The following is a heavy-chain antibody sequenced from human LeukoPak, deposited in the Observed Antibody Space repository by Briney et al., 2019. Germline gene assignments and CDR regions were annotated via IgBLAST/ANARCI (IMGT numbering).Heavy chain of an antibody. J-gene: IGHJ2*01. Sequence: PSETLSLTCTVSRGSISNYYWSWIRQPAGKGLEWIVRIYSSGSTNYNPSLKSRVTMSLDTSMNQFSLKLSSVTAANTAVYYCARDKEYCGGDCSYWYFDLWGRGTAVTVSS. CDR3: ARDKEYCGGDCSYWYFDL. V-gene: IGHV4-4*07. CDR2: IYSSGST. D-gene: IGHD2-21*02. CDR1: RGSISNYY.